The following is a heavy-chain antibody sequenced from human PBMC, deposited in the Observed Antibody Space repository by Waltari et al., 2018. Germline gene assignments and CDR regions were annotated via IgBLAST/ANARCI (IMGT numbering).Heavy chain of an antibody. Sequence: QVQLQESGPGLVKPSETLSLTCTVSGGSISSHYWSWIQQPPGKGLEWIGYIYYMGSTNYNPSLKSRVTISVDTSKNQFSLKLSSVTAADTAVYYCARGRGDYGPFDYWGQGTLVTVSS. CDR1: GGSISSHY. J-gene: IGHJ4*02. CDR3: ARGRGDYGPFDY. CDR2: IYYMGST. V-gene: IGHV4-59*11. D-gene: IGHD4-17*01.